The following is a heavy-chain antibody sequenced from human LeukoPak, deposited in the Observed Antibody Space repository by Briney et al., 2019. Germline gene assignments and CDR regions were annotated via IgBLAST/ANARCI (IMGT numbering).Heavy chain of an antibody. Sequence: ASVKVSCKASGYTFTGYYMHWVRQAPGQGLEWMGWINPNSGGTNYAQKFQGWVTMTRDTSISTAYMELSRLRSDDTAVYYCARYSYGSTGPFDYWGQGTLVTVSS. CDR2: INPNSGGT. V-gene: IGHV1-2*04. CDR1: GYTFTGYY. J-gene: IGHJ4*02. D-gene: IGHD5-18*01. CDR3: ARYSYGSTGPFDY.